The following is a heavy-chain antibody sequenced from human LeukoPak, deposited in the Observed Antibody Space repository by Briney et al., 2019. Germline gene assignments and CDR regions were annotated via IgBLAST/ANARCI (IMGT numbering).Heavy chain of an antibody. D-gene: IGHD6-19*01. CDR3: AKGGNGWYFDY. V-gene: IGHV4-34*01. CDR2: IDHRGST. Sequence: SETLSLTCAVYGGPFSAYYWNWIRQPPGKGLEWIGEIDHRGSTKYNPSLKSRVTMSVDTSKNQLSLRLSSVTAADTAVYYCAKGGNGWYFDYWGQGTLATVSS. CDR1: GGPFSAYY. J-gene: IGHJ4*02.